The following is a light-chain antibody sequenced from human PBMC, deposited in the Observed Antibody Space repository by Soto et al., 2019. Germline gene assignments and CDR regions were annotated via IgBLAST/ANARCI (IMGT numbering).Light chain of an antibody. CDR2: DAF. CDR1: QSVSSK. Sequence: EIVMTQSPATLSVSPGERVTLSCRASQSVSSKLVWYQQKPGQAPRLLIYDAFTRAAGIPARFSGSGSGTEFTLTISSLQSEDFVVYYCQQYNKWPPFTFGPGTKVDVK. CDR3: QQYNKWPPFT. J-gene: IGKJ3*01. V-gene: IGKV3D-15*01.